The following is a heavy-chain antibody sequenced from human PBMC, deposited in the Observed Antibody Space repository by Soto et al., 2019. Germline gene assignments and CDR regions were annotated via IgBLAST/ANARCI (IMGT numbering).Heavy chain of an antibody. CDR2: AYYSGTT. J-gene: IGHJ4*02. V-gene: IGHV4-59*01. CDR1: CGSITSYF. Sequence: SETLSLTCTFSCGSITSYFWSWVRQSPGKGLEWLGYAYYSGTTHYNPSLQSRLTMSVDTSKYQFSLKLSSLTAADTAVYYCVSLLAGYSRGWYYFDSWGQGTPVTVSS. D-gene: IGHD6-19*01. CDR3: VSLLAGYSRGWYYFDS.